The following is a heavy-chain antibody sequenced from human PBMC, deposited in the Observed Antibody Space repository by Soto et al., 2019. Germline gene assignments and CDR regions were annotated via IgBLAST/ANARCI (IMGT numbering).Heavy chain of an antibody. CDR2: ISSDHNYI. CDR1: GFTFTSYS. D-gene: IGHD2-15*01. CDR3: ARGRTFTGATCYGGGDY. V-gene: IGHV3-21*02. Sequence: DVQLVESGGGLVKPGGSLRLSCVASGFTFTSYSMLWVRQPPGKGLEWVSSISSDHNYIYYADSVKGRFTISRDNAKNALYLQMLRLRAGDTTVYYCARGRTFTGATCYGGGDYWGQGALVTVSS. J-gene: IGHJ4*02.